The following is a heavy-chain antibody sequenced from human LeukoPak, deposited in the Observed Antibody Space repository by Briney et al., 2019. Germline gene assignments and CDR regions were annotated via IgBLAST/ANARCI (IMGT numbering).Heavy chain of an antibody. CDR2: ISADGST. D-gene: IGHD5-24*01. CDR3: AKEEATIGTPYFQH. V-gene: IGHV3-23*01. J-gene: IGHJ1*01. CDR1: GFTFSNYA. Sequence: PGGSLRLSCAASGFTFSNYAMSLVRQAPGKGPEWVSGISADGSTFYPDSVKGRFTFSRDNSKNTVYLQMNNLRAEDTAIYYCAKEEATIGTPYFQHWGQGTLVTVSS.